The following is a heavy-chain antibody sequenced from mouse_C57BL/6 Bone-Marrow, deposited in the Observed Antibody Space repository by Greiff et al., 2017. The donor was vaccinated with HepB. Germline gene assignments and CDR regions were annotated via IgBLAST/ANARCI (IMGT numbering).Heavy chain of an antibody. CDR2: IHPNSGST. Sequence: QVQLQQPGAELVKPGASVKLSCKASGYTFTSYWMHWVKQRPGQGLEWIGMIHPNSGSTNYNEKFKSKATLTVDKSSSTAYMQISSLTSEDSAVYYCANYYGSSYGFAYWGQGTLVTVSA. J-gene: IGHJ3*01. CDR1: GYTFTSYW. V-gene: IGHV1-64*01. D-gene: IGHD1-1*01. CDR3: ANYYGSSYGFAY.